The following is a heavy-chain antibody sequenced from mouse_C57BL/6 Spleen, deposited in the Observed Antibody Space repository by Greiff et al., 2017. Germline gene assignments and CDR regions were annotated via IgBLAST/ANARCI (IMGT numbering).Heavy chain of an antibody. CDR1: GYSITSGYY. D-gene: IGHD2-3*01. CDR2: ISYAGSN. Sequence: EVKLQESGPGLVKPSQSLSLTCSVTGYSITSGYYWNWIRQFPGNKLEWMGYISYAGSNNYNPSLKNRISITRDTSKNQFFLKLNSVTTEDTATYYCAREDGYYFDYWGQGTTLTVSS. CDR3: AREDGYYFDY. V-gene: IGHV3-6*01. J-gene: IGHJ2*01.